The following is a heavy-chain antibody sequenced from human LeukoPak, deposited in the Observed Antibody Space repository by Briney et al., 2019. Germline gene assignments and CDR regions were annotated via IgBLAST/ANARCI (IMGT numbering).Heavy chain of an antibody. J-gene: IGHJ4*02. V-gene: IGHV3-23*01. CDR2: ISGSGAST. CDR3: AKDRYSYAFEYSDS. CDR1: GFTLSTNA. Sequence: GGSLRLSCLTSGFTLSTNAMSWVRQAPGKGLEWISGISGSGASTYYADSVKGRFTISRDDSRNTLSLQVSSLRTEDTAVYYCAKDRYSYAFEYSDSWGQGTLVTVSS. D-gene: IGHD5-18*01.